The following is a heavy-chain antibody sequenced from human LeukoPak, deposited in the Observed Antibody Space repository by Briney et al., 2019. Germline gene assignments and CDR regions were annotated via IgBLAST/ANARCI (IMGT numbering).Heavy chain of an antibody. Sequence: VGSLRLSCAASGFTFSSYGMHWVRQAPGKGLEWVAFIRYDGSNKYYADSVKGRFTISRDNSKNTLYLQMNSLRAEDTAVYYCAKDMREWELPGEGYFDYWGQGTLVTVSS. V-gene: IGHV3-30*02. CDR1: GFTFSSYG. CDR3: AKDMREWELPGEGYFDY. D-gene: IGHD1-26*01. J-gene: IGHJ4*02. CDR2: IRYDGSNK.